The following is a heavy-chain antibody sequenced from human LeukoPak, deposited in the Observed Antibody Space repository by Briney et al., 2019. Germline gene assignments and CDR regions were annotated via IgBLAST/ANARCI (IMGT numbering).Heavy chain of an antibody. CDR2: VYDSGDT. V-gene: IGHV4-59*08. J-gene: IGHJ2*01. Sequence: SETLSLTCTVSGGSTSSDYWSWIRQPPGKGLEWVGYVYDSGDTGKNPSLKSRVTILLDTSKNQCSLKLTSVSAADTAVYYCARLKLGAYFDLWGRGTLVTVSS. CDR1: GGSTSSDY. CDR3: ARLKLGAYFDL. D-gene: IGHD3-16*01.